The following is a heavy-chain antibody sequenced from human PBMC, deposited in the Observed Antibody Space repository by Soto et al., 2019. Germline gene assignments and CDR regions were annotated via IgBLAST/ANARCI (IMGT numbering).Heavy chain of an antibody. CDR1: GFTFSSYA. J-gene: IGHJ4*02. CDR2: ISGSGGNT. D-gene: IGHD6-19*01. V-gene: IGHV3-23*01. CDR3: ARNRGDGWLYYFDY. Sequence: EVQLLESGGGLVQTGGSLRLSCAASGFTFSSYAMSWVRQAPGKGLEWVSVISGSGGNTYYADSVKGRFTISRDNSKNTVYLQMNSLRAEDTAVYYCARNRGDGWLYYFDYWGQGTLVTVSS.